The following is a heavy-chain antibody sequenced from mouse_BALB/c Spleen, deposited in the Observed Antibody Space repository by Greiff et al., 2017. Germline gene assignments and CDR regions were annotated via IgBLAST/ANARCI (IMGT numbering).Heavy chain of an antibody. CDR2: INPGSGGT. CDR1: GYAFTNYL. CDR3: AREGGTTAYFDY. J-gene: IGHJ2*01. V-gene: IGHV1-54*01. Sequence: VQLQESGAELVRPGTSVKVSCKASGYAFTNYLIEWVKQRPGQGLEWIGVINPGSGGTNYNGKFKGKATLTADKSSSTAYIQLSSLTSDDSAVYFCAREGGTTAYFDYWGQGTTLTVSS. D-gene: IGHD1-2*01.